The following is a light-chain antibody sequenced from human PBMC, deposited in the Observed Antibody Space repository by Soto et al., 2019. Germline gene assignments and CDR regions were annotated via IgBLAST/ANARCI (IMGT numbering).Light chain of an antibody. J-gene: IGKJ2*01. V-gene: IGKV3-11*01. Sequence: EIVLTQSPATLSLSPGERATLSCRASQSVSSYLAWYQPKPGQAPRLLIYDASNRATGIPARFRGSGSGTDFTLTISSLEPEDFAVYYCQQRSNWPPQYTFGQGTKLEIK. CDR1: QSVSSY. CDR3: QQRSNWPPQYT. CDR2: DAS.